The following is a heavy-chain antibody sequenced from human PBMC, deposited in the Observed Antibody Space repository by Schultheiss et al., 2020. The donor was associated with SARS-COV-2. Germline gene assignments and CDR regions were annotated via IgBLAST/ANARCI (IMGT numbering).Heavy chain of an antibody. J-gene: IGHJ6*02. CDR3: ARGGGYDGMDV. Sequence: SLKISCAASGFTFSSYWMSWVRQAPGKGLEWVSGISWNSGSIGYADSVKGRFTISRDNAKNSLYLQMNSLRAEDTAVYYCARGGGYDGMDVWGQGTTVTVSS. D-gene: IGHD3-22*01. CDR1: GFTFSSYW. CDR2: ISWNSGSI. V-gene: IGHV3-9*01.